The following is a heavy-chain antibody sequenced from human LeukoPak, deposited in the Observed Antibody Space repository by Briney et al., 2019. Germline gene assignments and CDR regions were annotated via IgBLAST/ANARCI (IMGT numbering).Heavy chain of an antibody. V-gene: IGHV4-30-2*01. J-gene: IGHJ5*02. CDR1: GGVNRRGGYQ. CDR3: ARTRDTATITGS. Sequence: PSQTVSLICGVWGGVNRRGGYQGTWSRRPPGKGVGALGNIYHSGSASYNPSLKSRVTISVDRTKSQFSPKLSSVTPADTAVYYCARTRDTATITGSWGPGGPLTASS. CDR2: IYHSGSA. D-gene: IGHD4-17*01.